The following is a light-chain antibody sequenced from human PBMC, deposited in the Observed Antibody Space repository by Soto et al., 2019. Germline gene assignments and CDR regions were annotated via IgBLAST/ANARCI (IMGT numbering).Light chain of an antibody. CDR3: QQADTFPLT. CDR1: QGISSW. Sequence: DIQMTQSPSSVSASVGDRVTITCRASQGISSWVAWYQQKPGKAPNLLNYAASSLQSGVPSRLSGSGSGTEFTLTISSLQPEGVATYYCQQADTFPLTFGGGTKVEI. V-gene: IGKV1-12*01. J-gene: IGKJ4*01. CDR2: AAS.